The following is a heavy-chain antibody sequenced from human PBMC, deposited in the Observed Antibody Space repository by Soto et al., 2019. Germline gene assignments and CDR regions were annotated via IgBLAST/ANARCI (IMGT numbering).Heavy chain of an antibody. V-gene: IGHV4-34*01. CDR3: ARAKYDYVWGSYRPAFDY. D-gene: IGHD3-16*02. Sequence: SETLSLTCAVYGGSFSGYYWSWIRQPPGKGLEWIGEINHSGSTNYNPSLKSRVTISVDTSKNQLSLKLSSVTAADTAVYYCARAKYDYVWGSYRPAFDYWGQGTLVTVSS. CDR1: GGSFSGYY. J-gene: IGHJ4*02. CDR2: INHSGST.